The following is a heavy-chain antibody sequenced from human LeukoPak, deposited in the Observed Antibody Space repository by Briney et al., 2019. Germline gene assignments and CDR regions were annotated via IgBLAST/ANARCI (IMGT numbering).Heavy chain of an antibody. CDR1: GFTFSSYA. CDR3: AKDYGGNAGYFDY. D-gene: IGHD4-23*01. V-gene: IGHV3-23*01. J-gene: IGHJ4*02. CDR2: ISGSGGST. Sequence: SGGPLRLSCAASGFTFSSYAMSWVRQPPGKGLEWVSAISGSGGSTYYADSVKGRFTISRDNSKNTLYLQMNSLRAEDTAIYYCAKDYGGNAGYFDYWGQGTLVTVSS.